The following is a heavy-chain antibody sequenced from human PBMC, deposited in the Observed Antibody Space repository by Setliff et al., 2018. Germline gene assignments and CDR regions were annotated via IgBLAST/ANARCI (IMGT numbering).Heavy chain of an antibody. J-gene: IGHJ4*02. CDR1: GGSFSGYY. CDR2: INHSGST. CDR3: ARVPNFWSGYLDY. Sequence: SETLSLTCAVYGGSFSGYYWSWIRQPPGKGLEWIGEINHSGSTNYNPXXKSRVTISVDTSKNQFSLKLSSVTAADTAVYYCARVPNFWSGYLDYWGQGTLVTVSS. V-gene: IGHV4-34*01. D-gene: IGHD3-3*01.